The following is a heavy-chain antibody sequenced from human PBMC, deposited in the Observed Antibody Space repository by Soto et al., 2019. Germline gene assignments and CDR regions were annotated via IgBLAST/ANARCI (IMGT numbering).Heavy chain of an antibody. D-gene: IGHD6-19*01. CDR2: ISAYNGNT. CDR1: GYSFTNYG. CDR3: ARDRGVAPPVAGNTHYYYYMDV. J-gene: IGHJ6*03. Sequence: QDQLVQSGVEVKKPGASVKVSCKASGYSFTNYGITWVRQAPGQGFEWMGWISAYNGNTNNAQKFQGRVTLTTDASKRTAYLELRSLRSDDTAVYYCARDRGVAPPVAGNTHYYYYMDVWGKGTTVTVSS. V-gene: IGHV1-18*01.